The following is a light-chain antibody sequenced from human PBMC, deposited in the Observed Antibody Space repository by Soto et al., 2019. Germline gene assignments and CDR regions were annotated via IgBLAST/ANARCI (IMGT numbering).Light chain of an antibody. CDR2: GAS. V-gene: IGKV3-20*01. J-gene: IGKJ1*01. Sequence: EIVLTQSPGTLSLSPGERSTLSCRASQSVSSNYLAWYQQKHGQAPRXXIYGASSRTTGIPDRFSGSGSGTDLTLTISRLEPEDVAVYDGQQYHNSPLTFGQGTKVDIK. CDR3: QQYHNSPLT. CDR1: QSVSSNY.